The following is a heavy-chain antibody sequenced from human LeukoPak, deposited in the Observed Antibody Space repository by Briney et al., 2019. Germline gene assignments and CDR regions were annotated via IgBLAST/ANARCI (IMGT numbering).Heavy chain of an antibody. Sequence: PSETLSLTCTVSGGSITGYYWTWIRQPAGKGLEWIGRVSDTGRAYYNPSLERRVTISLDTSNNRFSLKVTSVTAADTAVYYCARGPDMPPIGGNSSFVNWGQETLVSVS. CDR3: ARGPDMPPIGGNSSFVN. J-gene: IGHJ4*02. CDR2: VSDTGRA. CDR1: GGSITGYY. V-gene: IGHV4-4*07. D-gene: IGHD4-23*01.